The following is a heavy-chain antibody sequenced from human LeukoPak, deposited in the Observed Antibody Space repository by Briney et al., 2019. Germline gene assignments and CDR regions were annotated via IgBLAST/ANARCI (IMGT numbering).Heavy chain of an antibody. Sequence: GGSLRLSCAASGFTFSSYWMSWVRQAPGKGLEWVANIKQDGSEKYYVDSVKGRFTISRDNAKNSLYLQMNSLRAEDTAVYYCARASGYSYGSDAFDIWGQGIMVTVSS. V-gene: IGHV3-7*01. CDR2: IKQDGSEK. CDR1: GFTFSSYW. CDR3: ARASGYSYGSDAFDI. D-gene: IGHD5-18*01. J-gene: IGHJ3*02.